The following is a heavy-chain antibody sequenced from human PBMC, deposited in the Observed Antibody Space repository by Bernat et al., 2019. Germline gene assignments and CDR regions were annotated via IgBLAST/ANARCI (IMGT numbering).Heavy chain of an antibody. D-gene: IGHD2/OR15-2a*01. CDR3: ARAYFIGAPPSH. CDR1: GFTFSSYG. J-gene: IGHJ4*02. Sequence: QVQLVESGGGVVQPGRSLRLSCAASGFTFSSYGMHWVRQAPGKGLEWVAVISYDGSNKYYADSVKGRFTISRDNSKNTLYLQMNSLRAEDTAVYYCARAYFIGAPPSHWGQGTLVTVSS. V-gene: IGHV3-30*03. CDR2: ISYDGSNK.